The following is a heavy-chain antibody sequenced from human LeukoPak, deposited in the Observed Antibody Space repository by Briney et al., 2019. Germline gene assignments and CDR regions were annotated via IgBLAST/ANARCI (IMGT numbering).Heavy chain of an antibody. CDR3: ARDRDGDDYGYYYGMDV. V-gene: IGHV4-59*01. Sequence: PGGSLRLSCAASGFTFSNAWMSWVRQPPGKRLEWIGYIYYSGSTNYNPSLKSRVTISVDTSKNQFSLKLSSVTAADTAVYYCARDRDGDDYGYYYGMDVWGQGTTVTVSS. CDR1: GFTFSNAW. D-gene: IGHD4-17*01. CDR2: IYYSGST. J-gene: IGHJ6*02.